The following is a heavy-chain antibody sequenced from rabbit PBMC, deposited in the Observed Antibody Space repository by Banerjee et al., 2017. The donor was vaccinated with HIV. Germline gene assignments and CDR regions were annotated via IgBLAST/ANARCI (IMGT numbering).Heavy chain of an antibody. CDR2: IDDVEGST. V-gene: IGHV1S40*01. CDR1: GFTISSTYW. J-gene: IGHJ4*01. Sequence: QSLEESGGDLVKSGASVILTCKAFGFTISSTYWICWVRQTPGKGLEWIACIDDVEGSTYYASWAKGRFSSYKTSSTPVTLQMPSLTAPDTATYFCAREIYSGDCLWDLWGPRTLVTVS. D-gene: IGHD1-1*01. CDR3: AREIYSGDCLWDL.